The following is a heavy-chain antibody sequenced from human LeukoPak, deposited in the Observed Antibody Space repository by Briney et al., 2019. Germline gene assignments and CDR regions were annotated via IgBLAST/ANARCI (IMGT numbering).Heavy chain of an antibody. D-gene: IGHD3/OR15-3a*01. J-gene: IGHJ4*02. CDR1: GYTFTSYG. CDR2: IIPIFGTA. CDR3: ARDDSWTGFRSDY. Sequence: SVKVSCKASGYTFTSYGISWVRQAPGQGLEWMGGIIPIFGTANYAQKFQGRVTIITDESTGTAYMELRSLKSEDTAIYYCARDDSWTGFRSDYWGQGTLVTVSS. V-gene: IGHV1-69*05.